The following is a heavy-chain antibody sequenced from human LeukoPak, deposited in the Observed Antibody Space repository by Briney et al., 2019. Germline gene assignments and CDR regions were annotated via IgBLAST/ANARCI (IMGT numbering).Heavy chain of an antibody. J-gene: IGHJ4*02. V-gene: IGHV3-23*01. CDR1: GFTFTNYA. CDR2: TVGSRPDT. CDR3: TKAPLMSCTGAFCYPFDS. D-gene: IGHD2-8*02. Sequence: LGGSLRLSCAASGFTFTNYAMSWVRQTPGEGLEWVSATVGSRPDTYHADSVEGRFTVSRDNARNTLCLQMNNLSIEDSAVYYCTKAPLMSCTGAFCYPFDSWGQGVLVTVSS.